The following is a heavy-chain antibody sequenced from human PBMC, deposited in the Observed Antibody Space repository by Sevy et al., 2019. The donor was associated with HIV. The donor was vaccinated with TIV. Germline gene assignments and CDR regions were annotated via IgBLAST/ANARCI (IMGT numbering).Heavy chain of an antibody. CDR1: GGSISSYY. CDR3: ARDNRPFYYGSGSYRYDYGMDV. J-gene: IGHJ6*02. CDR2: IYYSGYT. Sequence: SETLSLTCTVSGGSISSYYWSWIRQPPGKGLEWIGYIYYSGYTDYNPSLKSRVSISIDASQTQFSLTLSSVTAADTAVYFCARDNRPFYYGSGSYRYDYGMDVWGQGTTVTVSS. V-gene: IGHV4-59*01. D-gene: IGHD3-10*01.